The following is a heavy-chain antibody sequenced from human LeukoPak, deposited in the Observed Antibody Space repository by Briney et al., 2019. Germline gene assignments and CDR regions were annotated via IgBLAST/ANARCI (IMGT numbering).Heavy chain of an antibody. Sequence: ASVKVSCKASGYTFTSYGISWVRQAPGQGLEWMGWISAYNGNSNYAQKLQGRVTMTTDTSTSTAYMELRSLRSDDTAVYYCARKAGFCTNGVCVGYFDYWGQGTLVTVSS. CDR3: ARKAGFCTNGVCVGYFDY. J-gene: IGHJ4*02. V-gene: IGHV1-18*01. D-gene: IGHD2-8*01. CDR2: ISAYNGNS. CDR1: GYTFTSYG.